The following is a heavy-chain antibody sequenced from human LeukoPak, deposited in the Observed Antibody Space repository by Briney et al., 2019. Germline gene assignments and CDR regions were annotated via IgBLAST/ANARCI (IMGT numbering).Heavy chain of an antibody. D-gene: IGHD5-18*01. CDR1: GGSFSGYF. Sequence: PSETLSLTCAVYGGSFSGYFWSWIRQPPGKGLEWIGEINHSGSTNYNPSLKSRVTISVDTSKNQFSLKLSSVTAADTAVYYCARWTAMVDYWGQGTLVTVSS. CDR3: ARWTAMVDY. CDR2: INHSGST. V-gene: IGHV4-34*01. J-gene: IGHJ4*02.